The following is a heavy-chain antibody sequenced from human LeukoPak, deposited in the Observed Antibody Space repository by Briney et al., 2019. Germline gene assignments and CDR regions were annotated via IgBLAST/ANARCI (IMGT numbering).Heavy chain of an antibody. CDR1: GGSFSGYY. CDR3: ARGGGSYHWFDP. V-gene: IGHV4-34*01. CDR2: INHSGST. Sequence: SETLSLTCAVYGGSFSGYYWSWIRQPPGKGLEWIGEINHSGSTNYNPSLKSRVTISVDTSKNQFSLKLSSVTAADTAVYYCARGGGSYHWFDPWGQGTLVTVSS. D-gene: IGHD1-26*01. J-gene: IGHJ5*02.